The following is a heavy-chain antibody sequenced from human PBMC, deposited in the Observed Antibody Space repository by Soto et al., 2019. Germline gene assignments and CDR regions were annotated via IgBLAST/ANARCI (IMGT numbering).Heavy chain of an antibody. CDR1: GFTFSSYA. V-gene: IGHV3-23*01. D-gene: IGHD3-3*01. J-gene: IGHJ4*02. CDR3: AKDRITIFGVINLGPQYFDY. Sequence: EVQLLESGGALVQPGGSLRLSCVASGFTFSSYAMSWVRQAPGKGLEWVSAISGSGDSTYYADSVKGRFAISRDNFKHTLFLRMDSLRAEDTAVYYCAKDRITIFGVINLGPQYFDYWGQGTLVTVSS. CDR2: ISGSGDST.